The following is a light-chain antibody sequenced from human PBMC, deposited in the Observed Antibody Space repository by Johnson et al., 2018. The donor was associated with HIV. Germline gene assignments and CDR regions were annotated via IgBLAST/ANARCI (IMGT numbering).Light chain of an antibody. CDR1: SSNVGNNY. CDR3: GTWDSSLGV. J-gene: IGLJ1*01. CDR2: ENN. V-gene: IGLV1-51*02. Sequence: QSVLTQPPSVSAAPGQKVTIYCSGSSSNVGNNYVSWYQQLPGTAPKLLIYENNKRPSGIPDRFSGSKSGTSATLGITGLQTGDEADYYCGTWDSSLGVFGTGTKVTVL.